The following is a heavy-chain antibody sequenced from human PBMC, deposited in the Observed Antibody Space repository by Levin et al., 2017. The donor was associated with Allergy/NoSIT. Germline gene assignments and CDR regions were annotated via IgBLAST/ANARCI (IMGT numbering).Heavy chain of an antibody. CDR3: ARRGGTPFYFDS. CDR2: IYAGDSET. CDR1: GYTFSSYW. D-gene: IGHD2-15*01. V-gene: IGHV5-51*01. Sequence: LGESLKISCKGSGYTFSSYWIAWVRQEPGKGLELMGIIYAGDSETRYSPSFEGQVTISVDKSTSTAYLQWSSLKASDTALYYCARRGGTPFYFDSWGQGTLVTVSS. J-gene: IGHJ4*02.